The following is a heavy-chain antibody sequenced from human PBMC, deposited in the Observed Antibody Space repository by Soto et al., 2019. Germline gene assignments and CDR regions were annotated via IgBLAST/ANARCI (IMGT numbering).Heavy chain of an antibody. CDR3: ARGSGSGGYWFDP. CDR2: IYYSGST. V-gene: IGHV4-30-4*01. D-gene: IGHD2-15*01. CDR1: GGSISSGDYY. J-gene: IGHJ5*02. Sequence: PSETLSFTCTVSGGSISSGDYYWSWIRQPPGKGLEWIGYIYYSGSTYYNPSLKSRVTISVDTSKNQFSLKLSSVTAADTAVYYCARGSGSGGYWFDPWDQGTLVTVSS.